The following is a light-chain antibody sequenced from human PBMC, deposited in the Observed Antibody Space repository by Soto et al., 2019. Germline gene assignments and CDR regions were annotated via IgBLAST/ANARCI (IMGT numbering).Light chain of an antibody. CDR3: SSYTNINTRACV. CDR1: SSDVGGYNY. CDR2: EVT. V-gene: IGLV2-14*01. Sequence: QSVLTQPASVSGSPGQSITISCTGTSSDVGGYNYVSWYQQQSGKAPKLIIYEVTDRPSGVSNRFSGSKSGNTASLTISGLQAEDEAEYYCSSYTNINTRACVFGTGTKVTVL. J-gene: IGLJ1*01.